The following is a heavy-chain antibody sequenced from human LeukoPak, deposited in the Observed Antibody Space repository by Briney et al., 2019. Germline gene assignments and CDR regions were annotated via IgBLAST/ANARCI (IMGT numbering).Heavy chain of an antibody. Sequence: ASVKVSCKASGYTLTSYGISWVRQAPGQGLEWMGWISAYNGNTNYAQKLQGRVTMTTDTSTSTAYMELRSLRSDDTAVYYCARDRGVNCSGGSCYYWGYYFDYWGQGTLVTVSS. D-gene: IGHD2-15*01. CDR3: ARDRGVNCSGGSCYYWGYYFDY. V-gene: IGHV1-18*01. CDR2: ISAYNGNT. CDR1: GYTLTSYG. J-gene: IGHJ4*02.